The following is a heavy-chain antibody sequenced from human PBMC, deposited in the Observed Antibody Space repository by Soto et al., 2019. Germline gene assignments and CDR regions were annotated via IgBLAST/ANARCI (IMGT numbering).Heavy chain of an antibody. J-gene: IGHJ4*02. Sequence: SETLSLTCTVSGGSISSGGYYWSWIRQHPGKGLEWIGYIYYSGSTYYNPSLKSRVTISVDTSKNQFSLKLSSVTAADTAVYYCARDEGDSSGFDYWGQGTLVTVSS. CDR2: IYYSGST. CDR3: ARDEGDSSGFDY. CDR1: GGSISSGGYY. V-gene: IGHV4-31*03. D-gene: IGHD3-22*01.